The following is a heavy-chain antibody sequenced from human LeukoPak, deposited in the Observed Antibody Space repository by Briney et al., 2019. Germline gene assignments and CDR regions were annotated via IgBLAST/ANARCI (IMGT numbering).Heavy chain of an antibody. CDR1: GYNFTSYW. CDR2: IYPGDSDT. J-gene: IGHJ4*02. Sequence: GESLKISCKGSGYNFTSYWIGWVRQMPGKGLEWMGIIYPGDSDTRYSPSFQGQVTISADKSISTAYLQWSSLKASDTAIYYYARAIRFLEWFWGQGTLVTVSS. CDR3: ARAIRFLEWF. V-gene: IGHV5-51*01. D-gene: IGHD3-3*01.